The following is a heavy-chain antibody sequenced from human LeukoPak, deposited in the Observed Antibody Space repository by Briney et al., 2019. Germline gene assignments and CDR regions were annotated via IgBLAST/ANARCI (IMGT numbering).Heavy chain of an antibody. CDR2: INGDGSST. CDR3: ARGPGSSGGAYVGDY. Sequence: GGSLRLSCAASGFTFSSYWMHWVRQAPGKGLVWVSRINGDGSSTRYADSVKGRFTISRDNAKNTLYLQMNSLRAEDTAVYYCARGPGSSGGAYVGDYWGHGTLVTVSS. V-gene: IGHV3-74*01. CDR1: GFTFSSYW. J-gene: IGHJ4*01. D-gene: IGHD3-22*01.